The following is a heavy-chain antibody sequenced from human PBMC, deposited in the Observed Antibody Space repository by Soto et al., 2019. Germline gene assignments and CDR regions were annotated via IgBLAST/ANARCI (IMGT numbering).Heavy chain of an antibody. J-gene: IGHJ4*02. CDR1: GGTFSSYA. D-gene: IGHD5-18*01. V-gene: IGHV1-69*12. Sequence: QVQLVQSGAEVKKPGSSVKVSCKASGGTFSSYAISWVRQAPGQGLEWMGGIIPIFGTANYAQKFQGRVTITADESTSTAYMELSSRRSEDTAVYYCARGSGPRGYRYGYEDYWGQGTLVTVSS. CDR2: IIPIFGTA. CDR3: ARGSGPRGYRYGYEDY.